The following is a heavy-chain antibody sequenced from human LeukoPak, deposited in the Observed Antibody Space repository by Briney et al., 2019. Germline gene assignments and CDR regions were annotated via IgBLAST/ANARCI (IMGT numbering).Heavy chain of an antibody. CDR3: ARAQTYYGSGSYLY. V-gene: IGHV3-48*02. Sequence: GGSLRLSCAASGFTFSNYWMHWVRQAPGKGLEWVSYISSSSSTVYYADSLKGRFTISRDNAKNSLYLQMNSLRDEDTAVYYCARAQTYYGSGSYLYWGQGTLVTVSS. J-gene: IGHJ4*02. D-gene: IGHD3-10*01. CDR2: ISSSSSTV. CDR1: GFTFSNYW.